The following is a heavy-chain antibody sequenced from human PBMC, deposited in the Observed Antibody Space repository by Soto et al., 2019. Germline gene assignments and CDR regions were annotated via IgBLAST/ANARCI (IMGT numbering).Heavy chain of an antibody. CDR3: TRGGANSNQAVYYYGMDV. D-gene: IGHD1-20*01. V-gene: IGHV4-59*01. J-gene: IGHJ6*02. CDR2: IHYSGST. Sequence: SETLSLTCTVSGASISSYYWSWIRQPPGKGLEWIGYIHYSGSTTYNPSLKSRVSVSVDTSKSQFSLKLSSVTAADTAIYYCTRGGANSNQAVYYYGMDVWGQGTTVTVSS. CDR1: GASISSYY.